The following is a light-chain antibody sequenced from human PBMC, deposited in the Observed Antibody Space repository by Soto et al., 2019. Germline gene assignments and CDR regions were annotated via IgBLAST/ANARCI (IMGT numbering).Light chain of an antibody. J-gene: IGKJ1*01. CDR1: QGISSY. CDR3: QQYNSYFVT. V-gene: IGKV1-8*01. CDR2: DAS. Sequence: AIRMTQSPSSLSASTGDRVTITFRASQGISSYLAWYQQKPGKAPKLLIYDASSLESGVPSRFSGSGSGTEFTLTISSLQHDDFATYYCQQYNSYFVTFGQGTKVDIK.